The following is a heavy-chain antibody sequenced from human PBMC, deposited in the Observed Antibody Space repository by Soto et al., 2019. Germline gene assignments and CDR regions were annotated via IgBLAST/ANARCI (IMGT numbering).Heavy chain of an antibody. CDR3: AKHRAGYGSGSDTYYFDF. V-gene: IGHV3-23*01. CDR2: LSGSGGTT. Sequence: EVQLLESGGGLVQPGGSLRLSCSTSGFTFSTYAMNWVRQAPGKGLEWVSALSGSGGTTYYADSVRGRFTISRDNSKNTLVLQMNSLRAEDTALYYCAKHRAGYGSGSDTYYFDFWGQGTPVTVSS. J-gene: IGHJ4*02. CDR1: GFTFSTYA. D-gene: IGHD3-10*01.